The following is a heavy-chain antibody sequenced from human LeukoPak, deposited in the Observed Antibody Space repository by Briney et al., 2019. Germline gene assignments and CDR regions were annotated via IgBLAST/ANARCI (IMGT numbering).Heavy chain of an antibody. CDR1: GFTFSSYG. Sequence: GGSLRLSCAASGFTFSSYGMHWVRQAPGKGLEWAALIWYDGSNKYYTDSVKGRLTISRDNSKNTLYLQMNSLRAEDTAIYYCAREGPRGNSQFDYWGQGTLVTVSS. CDR2: IWYDGSNK. J-gene: IGHJ4*02. V-gene: IGHV3-33*08. D-gene: IGHD2/OR15-2a*01. CDR3: AREGPRGNSQFDY.